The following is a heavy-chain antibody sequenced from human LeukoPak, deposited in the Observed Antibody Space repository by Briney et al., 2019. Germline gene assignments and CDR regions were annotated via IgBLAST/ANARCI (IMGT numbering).Heavy chain of an antibody. J-gene: IGHJ4*02. CDR2: IREDGDEK. CDR1: GFTFSTYW. D-gene: IGHD3-16*01. V-gene: IGHV3-7*04. CDR3: ARDRPGGYFDY. Sequence: GGSLRLSCAASGFTFSTYWLSWVRQAPGKGLEWVANIREDGDEKQYVDSVKGRLTISRDNAKKSVYLQMNSLRAEDTAVYYCARDRPGGYFDYWGQGTLVTVSS.